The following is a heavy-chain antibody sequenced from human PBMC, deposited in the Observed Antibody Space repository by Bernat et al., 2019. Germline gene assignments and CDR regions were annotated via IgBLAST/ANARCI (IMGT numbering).Heavy chain of an antibody. V-gene: IGHV3-7*03. CDR3: ARGVRGDNGFDI. Sequence: EVQLVESGGGLVQPGGSLRLSCAASGFTFSRYWMHWVRRAPGKGLEWVANIREDGSVIHYVDSVKGRFTISRDNAKNSLYLQMDSLRAGDTAVYFCARGVRGDNGFDIWGQGTTVIVSS. CDR2: IREDGSVI. J-gene: IGHJ3*02. CDR1: GFTFSRYW. D-gene: IGHD4-17*01.